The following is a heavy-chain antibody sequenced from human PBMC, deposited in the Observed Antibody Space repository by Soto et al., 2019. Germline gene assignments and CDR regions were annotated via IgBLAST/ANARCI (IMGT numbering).Heavy chain of an antibody. D-gene: IGHD2-21*01. CDR1: GYTFTGYW. CDR3: ARRGDCAALDV. J-gene: IGHJ6*02. V-gene: IGHV5-10-1*03. Sequence: EVQLVQSGAEVKKPGESLRISCKGSGYTFTGYWINWVRQMPGKGLEWMGRIDPTNSYTNYSPSIQGHVTISADKSISTAYRRWSSLKASDTAMYYCARRGDCAALDVWGQGTTVAFSS. CDR2: IDPTNSYT.